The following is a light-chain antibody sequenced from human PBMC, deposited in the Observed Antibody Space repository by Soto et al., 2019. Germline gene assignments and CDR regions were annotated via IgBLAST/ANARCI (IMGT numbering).Light chain of an antibody. CDR2: GAS. CDR1: QSVSSSY. CDR3: QQFKDYFWT. J-gene: IGKJ1*01. V-gene: IGKV3-20*01. Sequence: EIVLTQSPGTLSLSPGERATLSCRASQSVSSSYLAWYQQKPGQAPRLLIYGASSRATGIPDRFSGSGSGTDFTLTISRLEPEDFEVYYCQQFKDYFWTLGQGTKVDIK.